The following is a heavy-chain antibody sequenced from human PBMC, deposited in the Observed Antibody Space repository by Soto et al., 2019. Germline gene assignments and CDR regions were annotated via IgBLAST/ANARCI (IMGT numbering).Heavy chain of an antibody. Sequence: QVQLVESGGGVVQPGRSLRLSCAASGFTFSSYGMHWVRQAPGKGLEWVAVIWYDGSNKYYADSVKGRFTLSRDNSKNTLYLQMNSLRAEDTAVYYCARGPTYDILTGVDYWGQGTLVTVSS. CDR3: ARGPTYDILTGVDY. CDR1: GFTFSSYG. CDR2: IWYDGSNK. V-gene: IGHV3-33*01. J-gene: IGHJ4*02. D-gene: IGHD3-9*01.